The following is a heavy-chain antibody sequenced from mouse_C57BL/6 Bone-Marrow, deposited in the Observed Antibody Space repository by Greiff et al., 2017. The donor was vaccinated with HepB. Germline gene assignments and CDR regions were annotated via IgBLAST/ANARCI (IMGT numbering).Heavy chain of an antibody. Sequence: QVQLQQPGAELVKPGASVKMSCKASGYTFTSYWITWVKQRPGQGLEWIGDIYPGSGSTNYNEKFKSKATLTVDTAASTAYMQLSSLTSEDSAVYYCARNYGSSLYYWGQGTTLTVSS. V-gene: IGHV1-55*01. D-gene: IGHD1-1*01. J-gene: IGHJ2*01. CDR3: ARNYGSSLYY. CDR1: GYTFTSYW. CDR2: IYPGSGST.